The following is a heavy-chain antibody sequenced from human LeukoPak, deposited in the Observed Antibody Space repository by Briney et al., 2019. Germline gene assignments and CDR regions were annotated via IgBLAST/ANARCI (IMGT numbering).Heavy chain of an antibody. V-gene: IGHV1-8*03. CDR3: ARDRLLEDRDFYSYYSMDV. Sequence: GASVKVSCKASGYTFTSYDINWVRQATGQGLEWMGWMNPNSGNTGYAQKFQGRVTITRNTSISTAYMELSSLRSEDTAVYYCARDRLLEDRDFYSYYSMDVWGKGTTVTVSS. CDR1: GYTFTSYD. CDR2: MNPNSGNT. J-gene: IGHJ6*04. D-gene: IGHD2-21*01.